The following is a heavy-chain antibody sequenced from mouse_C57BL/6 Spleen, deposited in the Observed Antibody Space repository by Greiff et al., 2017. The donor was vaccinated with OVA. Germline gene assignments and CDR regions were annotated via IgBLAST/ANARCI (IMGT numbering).Heavy chain of an antibody. J-gene: IGHJ4*01. CDR1: GYTFTSYN. V-gene: IGHV1-12*01. Sequence: LQQSGAELVRPGASVKMSCKASGYTFTSYNMHWVKQTPRQGLEWIGAIYPGNGDTAYNQKFKGKATLTVDKSSSTAYMQLSSLTSEDSAVYFCARGTTVVAEDYAMDYWGQGTSVTVSS. D-gene: IGHD1-1*01. CDR2: IYPGNGDT. CDR3: ARGTTVVAEDYAMDY.